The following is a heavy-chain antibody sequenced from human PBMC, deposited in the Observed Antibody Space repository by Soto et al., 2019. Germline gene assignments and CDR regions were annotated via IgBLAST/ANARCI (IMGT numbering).Heavy chain of an antibody. V-gene: IGHV3-21*01. Sequence: EVQLVESGGGLVKPGGSLRLSCAASGFTFSSYSMNWVRQAPGKGLEWVSSISSSSSYIYYADSVKGRFTISRDNAKNSLYLQMSSLRAEDTAVYYCARLSVVVVAAAYYYYYYGMDVWGQGTTVTVSS. J-gene: IGHJ6*02. CDR2: ISSSSSYI. CDR3: ARLSVVVVAAAYYYYYYGMDV. D-gene: IGHD2-15*01. CDR1: GFTFSSYS.